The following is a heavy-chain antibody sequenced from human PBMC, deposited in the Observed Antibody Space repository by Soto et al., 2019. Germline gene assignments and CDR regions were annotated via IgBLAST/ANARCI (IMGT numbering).Heavy chain of an antibody. V-gene: IGHV4-31*03. J-gene: IGHJ5*02. CDR3: AREMTVGASRSLGAGS. CDR2: LSLTGNS. CDR1: GGFVTSGGYY. Sequence: QVQLLESGPGLVKPSQTLSLTCTVSGGFVTSGGYYWTWIRHRPGQGLEWIGHLSLTGNSYANPSLKSRAIISIGTSANEFALRLTSVTAADTAVYYCAREMTVGASRSLGAGSWGQGILVTVSS. D-gene: IGHD1-26*01.